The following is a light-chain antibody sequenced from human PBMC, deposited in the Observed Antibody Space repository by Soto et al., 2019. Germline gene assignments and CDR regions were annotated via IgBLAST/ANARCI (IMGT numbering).Light chain of an antibody. V-gene: IGKV1-9*01. CDR3: QQLVAYPYT. Sequence: DIQLTQSPSFLSASVGDRVTITCRASQGIRNYLAWYQQKPGKAPKLLVHSASTLQSGVPSRFSGSGSGTEFTLTISSLQPEDFATYYCQQLVAYPYTFGQGTNLEIK. CDR2: SAS. J-gene: IGKJ2*01. CDR1: QGIRNY.